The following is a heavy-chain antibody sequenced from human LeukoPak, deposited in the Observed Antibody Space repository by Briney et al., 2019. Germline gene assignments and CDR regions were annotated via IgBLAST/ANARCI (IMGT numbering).Heavy chain of an antibody. J-gene: IGHJ4*02. V-gene: IGHV3-21*05. D-gene: IGHD1-26*01. CDR2: ISSSSSYI. CDR3: ARNGIMGAGYYFDY. CDR1: GFTFNTYS. Sequence: GGSLRLSCAASGFTFNTYSMNWVRQAPGKGLEWVSYISSSSSYIYYADSVKGRFTISRDNAKNSLYLQMNSLRAEDTAVYYSARNGIMGAGYYFDYWGQGTLVTVSS.